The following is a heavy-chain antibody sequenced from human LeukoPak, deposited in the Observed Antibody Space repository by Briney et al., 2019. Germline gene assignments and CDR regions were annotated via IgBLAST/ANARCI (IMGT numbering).Heavy chain of an antibody. V-gene: IGHV3-21*04. Sequence: GGSLRLSCAASGFTFSSYSFNWVRQAPGKGLEWVSSISTSPFIYYADSVRGRFTISRDNAKKSLYLQMHSLRAEDTAFYYCARVKGEGAHFDYWGQGTLVTVSS. CDR3: ARVKGEGAHFDY. CDR2: ISTSPFI. J-gene: IGHJ4*02. D-gene: IGHD1-26*01. CDR1: GFTFSSYS.